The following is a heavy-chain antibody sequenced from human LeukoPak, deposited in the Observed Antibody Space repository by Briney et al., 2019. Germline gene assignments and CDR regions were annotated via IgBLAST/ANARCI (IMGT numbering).Heavy chain of an antibody. CDR2: FFDSANT. CDR1: RHPICSHY. Sequence: PSETLSLTCTVPRHPICSHYGRWIPQPPGKGLERIRYFFDSANTNYNPSLKSRVTISVATSKNQFSLKLSSVTAADTAVYYCARGLPRIAASGTSWFDPWGQGTLVTVSS. V-gene: IGHV4-59*11. CDR3: ARGLPRIAASGTSWFDP. J-gene: IGHJ5*02. D-gene: IGHD6-13*01.